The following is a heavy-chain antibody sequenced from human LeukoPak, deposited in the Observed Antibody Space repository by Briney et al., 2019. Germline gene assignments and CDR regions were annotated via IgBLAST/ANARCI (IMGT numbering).Heavy chain of an antibody. Sequence: ESLKISCKGSGYSFTSYWIGWVRQMPGKGLEWMGIIYPGDSDTRYSPSFQGQVTISADKSISTAYLQWSSLKASDTAMYYCARENSNYGSDNWFDPWGQGTLVTVSS. CDR1: GYSFTSYW. CDR3: ARENSNYGSDNWFDP. V-gene: IGHV5-51*01. CDR2: IYPGDSDT. J-gene: IGHJ5*02. D-gene: IGHD3-10*01.